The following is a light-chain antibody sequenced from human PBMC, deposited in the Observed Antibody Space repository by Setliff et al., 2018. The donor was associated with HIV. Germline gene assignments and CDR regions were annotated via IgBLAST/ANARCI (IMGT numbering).Light chain of an antibody. Sequence: HSVLTQPASVSGSPGQSITISCTGTSSDVGGYNYVSWYQQHPGKAPKLMIYEVSNRPSGVSNRFSGSKSGNTASLTISGLQAEDEGDYYCSSYAITNTLPFGTGTKVTVL. J-gene: IGLJ1*01. CDR3: SSYAITNTLP. CDR2: EVS. CDR1: SSDVGGYNY. V-gene: IGLV2-14*01.